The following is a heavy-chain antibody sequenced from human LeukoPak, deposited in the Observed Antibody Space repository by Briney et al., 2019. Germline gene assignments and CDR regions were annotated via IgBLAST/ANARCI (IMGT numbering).Heavy chain of an antibody. D-gene: IGHD3-22*01. CDR2: ISSSGSTI. J-gene: IGHJ3*02. V-gene: IGHV3-48*03. CDR1: GFTFSSYE. CDR3: ARGAPYYYDSSAFDI. Sequence: GGSLRLSCAASGFTFSSYEMNWVRQAPGKGLEWVSYISSSGSTIYYADSVKGRLTISRDNAKNSLYLQMNSLRAEDTAVYYCARGAPYYYDSSAFDIWGQGTMVTVSS.